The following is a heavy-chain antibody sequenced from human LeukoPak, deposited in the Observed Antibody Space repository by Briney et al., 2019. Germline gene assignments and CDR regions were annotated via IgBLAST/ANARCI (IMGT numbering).Heavy chain of an antibody. V-gene: IGHV3-23*01. J-gene: IGHJ4*02. D-gene: IGHD6-19*01. CDR1: GFTFSSYA. Sequence: GGSLRLSCAASGFTFSSYAMSWVRQAPGKGLEWVSAISGSGGSTYYADSVKGRFTISRDSSKNTLYLQMNSLRAEDTAVYYCAKGEDGIAVAGPDYWGQGTLVTVSS. CDR2: ISGSGGST. CDR3: AKGEDGIAVAGPDY.